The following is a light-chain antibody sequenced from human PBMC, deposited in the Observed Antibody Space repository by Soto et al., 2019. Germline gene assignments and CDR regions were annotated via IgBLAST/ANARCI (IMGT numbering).Light chain of an antibody. CDR2: GNS. CDR3: QSYDNNLSGWV. J-gene: IGLJ3*02. V-gene: IGLV1-40*01. CDR1: SSNIGAGYD. Sequence: QSVLTQPPSVSGAPGQRVTISCTGSSSNIGAGYDVHWYQQLPGTAPKLLIYGNSHRPSGVPDRFSGSKSGTSASLAVTGLQAEDEADYYCQSYDNNLSGWVFGGGTKLTVL.